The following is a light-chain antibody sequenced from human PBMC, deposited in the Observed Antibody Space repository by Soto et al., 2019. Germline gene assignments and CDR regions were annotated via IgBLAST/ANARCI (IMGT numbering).Light chain of an antibody. CDR2: DAS. Sequence: EIVLTQSPATLSLSPGERATLSCRASQSVTSYLVWYQQKPGQAPRLLIYDASNRATGIPARFTGSGSGTDFTLTISSLEPEDFAVYYCQHRYNWPFTFGQGKRLEIK. J-gene: IGKJ5*01. V-gene: IGKV3-11*01. CDR1: QSVTSY. CDR3: QHRYNWPFT.